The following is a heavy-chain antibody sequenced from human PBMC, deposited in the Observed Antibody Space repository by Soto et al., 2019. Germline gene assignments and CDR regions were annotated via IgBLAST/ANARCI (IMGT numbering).Heavy chain of an antibody. J-gene: IGHJ4*02. CDR2: INAGNGNT. Sequence: QVQLVQSGAEVKKPGASVKVSCKASGYTFTSYAMHWVRQAPGQRLEWMGWINAGNGNTKYSQKFQGRVTITRDTSASTAYMELSSLRSEDTAVYYCARAKELGYSYGLSFDYWGQGTLVTVSS. CDR3: ARAKELGYSYGLSFDY. V-gene: IGHV1-3*01. CDR1: GYTFTSYA. D-gene: IGHD5-18*01.